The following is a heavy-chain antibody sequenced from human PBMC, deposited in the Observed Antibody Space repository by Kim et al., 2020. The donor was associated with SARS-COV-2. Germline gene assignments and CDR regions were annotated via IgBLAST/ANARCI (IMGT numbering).Heavy chain of an antibody. D-gene: IGHD6-13*01. J-gene: IGHJ5*02. Sequence: YNPSLKSRVTISVDTSKNQFSLKLSSVTAADTAVYYCARHPAEQQLGFDPWGQGTLVTVSS. V-gene: IGHV4-39*01. CDR3: ARHPAEQQLGFDP.